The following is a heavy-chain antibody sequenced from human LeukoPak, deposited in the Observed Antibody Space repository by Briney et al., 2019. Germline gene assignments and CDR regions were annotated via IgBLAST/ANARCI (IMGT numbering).Heavy chain of an antibody. CDR3: GSAISGCSSGYIHYYFYMDV. Sequence: GASVKVSCKASGGSFSEYAISWVRQAPGQGPEWMGGIIPTFGPANYAQKFQGRVTITTDEFTSTVYMELSSLRSEDTAVYYCGSAISGCSSGYIHYYFYMDVWGKGTTVTVSS. CDR2: IIPTFGPA. D-gene: IGHD5-18*01. CDR1: GGSFSEYA. V-gene: IGHV1-69*05. J-gene: IGHJ6*03.